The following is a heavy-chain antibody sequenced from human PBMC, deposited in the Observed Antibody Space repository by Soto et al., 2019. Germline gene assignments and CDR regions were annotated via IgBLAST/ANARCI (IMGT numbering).Heavy chain of an antibody. CDR3: ASDYFGATYYYYYGMDV. Sequence: EVQLVESGGGLVKPGGSLRLSCAASGFTFSSYSMNWVRQAPGKGLEWVSSISSSSSYIYYADSVKGRFTISRDNAKNSLYLQMNSLRAEDTAVYYCASDYFGATYYYYYGMDVWGQGTTVTVSS. CDR1: GFTFSSYS. J-gene: IGHJ6*02. CDR2: ISSSSSYI. V-gene: IGHV3-21*01. D-gene: IGHD3-3*01.